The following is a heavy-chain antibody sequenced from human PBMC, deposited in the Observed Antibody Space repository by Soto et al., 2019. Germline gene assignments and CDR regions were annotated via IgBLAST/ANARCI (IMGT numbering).Heavy chain of an antibody. D-gene: IGHD5-18*01. J-gene: IGHJ3*02. CDR3: ARGDTPMITGMDSFDI. Sequence: GSLRLSCAASGXTLSRYWMNWVRQAPGRGLEWAANIKHDGTEKNYVDYVKGRFTISRDNAKNSLYLQMDSLTAEETAVYFCARGDTPMITGMDSFDIWGQGTLVTVSS. CDR2: IKHDGTEK. CDR1: GXTLSRYW. V-gene: IGHV3-7*01.